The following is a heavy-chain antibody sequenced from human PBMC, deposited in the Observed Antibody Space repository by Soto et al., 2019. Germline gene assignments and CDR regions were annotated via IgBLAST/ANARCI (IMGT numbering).Heavy chain of an antibody. CDR3: ARDLTYYDSSGYRNWFDP. D-gene: IGHD3-22*01. CDR2: IYTSGST. CDR1: GGPISSYY. Sequence: SETLSLTCTVSGGPISSYYWSWIRQPAGKGLEWIGRIYTSGSTNYNPSLKSRVTMSVDTSKNQFSLKLSSVTAADTAVYYCARDLTYYDSSGYRNWFDPWGQGTLVTVSS. J-gene: IGHJ5*02. V-gene: IGHV4-4*07.